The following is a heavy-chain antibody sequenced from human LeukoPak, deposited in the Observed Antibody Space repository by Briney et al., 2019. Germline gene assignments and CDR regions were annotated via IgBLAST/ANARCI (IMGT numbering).Heavy chain of an antibody. CDR2: ISTSGST. Sequence: TSETLSLTCTASGASISNYYWSWIRQPAGKGLEWIGRISTSGSTNYNPSLKSRVTISVDTSKNQFSLKLSSVTAADTAVYYCASPITMVRGGTPHDAFDIWGQGTMVTVSS. CDR1: GASISNYY. V-gene: IGHV4-4*07. D-gene: IGHD3-10*01. J-gene: IGHJ3*02. CDR3: ASPITMVRGGTPHDAFDI.